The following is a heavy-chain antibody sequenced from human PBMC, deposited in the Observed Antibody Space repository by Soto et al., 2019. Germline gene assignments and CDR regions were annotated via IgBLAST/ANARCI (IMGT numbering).Heavy chain of an antibody. CDR3: ARVSSSGNNWFDP. CDR2: IYHSGST. J-gene: IGHJ5*02. CDR1: GGSISSGGYS. D-gene: IGHD6-6*01. V-gene: IGHV4-30-2*01. Sequence: PSETLSLTCAVSGGSISSGGYSWSWIRQPPGKGLEWIGYIYHSGSTYYNPSLKSRVTISVDRSKNQFSLKLSSVTAADMAVYYCARVSSSGNNWFDPWGQGTLVTVSS.